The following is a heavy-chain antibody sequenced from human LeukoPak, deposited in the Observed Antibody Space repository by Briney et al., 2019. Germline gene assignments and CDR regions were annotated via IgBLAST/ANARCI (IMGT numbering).Heavy chain of an antibody. CDR3: AKDPVLRYFDWLFSYYFDY. CDR1: GFTFSSYG. J-gene: IGHJ4*02. CDR2: ISGSGGST. V-gene: IGHV3-23*01. D-gene: IGHD3-9*01. Sequence: GGSLRLSCAASGFTFSSYGMSWVRQAPGKGLEWVSAISGSGGSTYYADSVKGRFTISRDNSKNTLYLQMNSLRAEDTAVYYCAKDPVLRYFDWLFSYYFDYWGQGTLVTVSS.